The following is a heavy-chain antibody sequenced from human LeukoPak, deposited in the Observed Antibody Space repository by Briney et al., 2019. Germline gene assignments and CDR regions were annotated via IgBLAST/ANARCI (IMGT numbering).Heavy chain of an antibody. J-gene: IGHJ6*03. V-gene: IGHV5-51*01. Sequence: GAPPHTSSQCSGSIFTSYWIGGVRPAPPKGREWMGMIYPGDSDTRYTPSFQGQVTISANKSISTAYRQWSSLKASDTAMYYCARLGAAAGTPYMDVWGKGTTVTVSS. CDR2: IYPGDSDT. CDR1: GSIFTSYW. D-gene: IGHD6-13*01. CDR3: ARLGAAAGTPYMDV.